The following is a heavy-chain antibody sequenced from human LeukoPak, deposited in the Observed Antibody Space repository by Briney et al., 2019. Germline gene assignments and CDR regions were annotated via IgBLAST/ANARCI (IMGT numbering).Heavy chain of an antibody. J-gene: IGHJ4*02. Sequence: GGSLRLSCAASGFTVSYNFMSGVRQAPGKGLAWVSVIHNRGSKFYADSVRGRFTISRDNSKNTLYLQMNSLRAEDTAVYYCARGGTRYDRRFVFDYWGQGVLVTVSS. V-gene: IGHV3-66*01. D-gene: IGHD3-10*01. CDR1: GFTVSYNF. CDR2: IHNRGSK. CDR3: ARGGTRYDRRFVFDY.